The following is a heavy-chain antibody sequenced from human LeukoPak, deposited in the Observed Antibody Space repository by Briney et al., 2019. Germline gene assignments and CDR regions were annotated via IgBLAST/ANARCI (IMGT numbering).Heavy chain of an antibody. D-gene: IGHD2-21*02. CDR2: IIPIFGTA. V-gene: IGHV1-69*13. Sequence: SVKVSCKASGGTFSSYAISWVRQAPGQGLEWMGGIIPIFGTANYAQKFQGRVTITADESTSTAYMELSSLRSEDTAVYYCARESPRAVTAIGYWGQGTLVTVSS. CDR1: GGTFSSYA. CDR3: ARESPRAVTAIGY. J-gene: IGHJ4*02.